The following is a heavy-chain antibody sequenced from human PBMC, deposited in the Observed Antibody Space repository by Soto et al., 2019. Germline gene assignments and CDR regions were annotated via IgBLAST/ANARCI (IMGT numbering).Heavy chain of an antibody. D-gene: IGHD6-6*01. J-gene: IGHJ5*02. CDR1: GGSIRSDGYY. CDR3: AGGSSKSWFDP. CDR2: IYYSGST. V-gene: IGHV4-31*03. Sequence: SETLSLTCTVSGGSIRSDGYYWSWIRQHPGKGLEWIGYIYYSGSTYYNPSLKSRVSISADTSNNQFSLKLTSVTAADTAVYYCAGGSSKSWFDPWGQGTLVTVSS.